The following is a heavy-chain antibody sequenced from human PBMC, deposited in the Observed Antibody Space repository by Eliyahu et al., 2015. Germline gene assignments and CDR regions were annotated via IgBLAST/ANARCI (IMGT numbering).Heavy chain of an antibody. Sequence: EVQLVESGGGLVKPGGSLRLSCAASGFPFSSYTXTWVRQAPGKGLEWVSSISSSSSYIYYADSVKGRFTISRDNAKNSLYLQMNSLRAEDTAVYYCARWDTQPISSSSFYYGMDVWGQGTTVTVSS. CDR3: ARWDTQPISSSSFYYGMDV. V-gene: IGHV3-21*01. CDR2: ISSSSSYI. D-gene: IGHD6-6*01. CDR1: GFPFSSYT. J-gene: IGHJ6*02.